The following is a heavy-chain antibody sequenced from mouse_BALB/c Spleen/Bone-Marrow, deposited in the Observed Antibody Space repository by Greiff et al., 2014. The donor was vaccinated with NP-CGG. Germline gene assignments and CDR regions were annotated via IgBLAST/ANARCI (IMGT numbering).Heavy chain of an antibody. J-gene: IGHJ4*01. D-gene: IGHD1-1*01. CDR1: GYTFTSYW. V-gene: IGHV1-87*01. CDR2: IYPGDGDT. Sequence: QVQLQQSGAELARPGASVKLSCKASGYTFTSYWMQWVKQRPGQGPEWIGAIYPGDGDTRYTQKFKGKATLTADKSSSTAYMQLSSLASEDSAVYYCAREGYYYGSSTYYAMDYWGQGTSVTVSS. CDR3: AREGYYYGSSTYYAMDY.